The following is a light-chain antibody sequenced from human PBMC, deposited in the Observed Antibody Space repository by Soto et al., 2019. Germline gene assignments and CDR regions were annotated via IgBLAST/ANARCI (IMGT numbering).Light chain of an antibody. Sequence: DIQMTQSPSTLSASVGDRVTITCRASQSISSWLAWYQQKPGKATKLLIYDASSLESGVPSRFSGSGSGTAFTLIISSLQSDELATYYCQQYNSYSEFTFGPGTKVDIK. CDR1: QSISSW. CDR3: QQYNSYSEFT. J-gene: IGKJ3*01. CDR2: DAS. V-gene: IGKV1-5*01.